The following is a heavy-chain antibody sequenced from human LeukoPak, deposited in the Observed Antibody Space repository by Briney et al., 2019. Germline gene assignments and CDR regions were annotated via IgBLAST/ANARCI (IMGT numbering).Heavy chain of an antibody. CDR2: IKQDGSEK. CDR1: GFTFSNYW. V-gene: IGHV3-7*01. J-gene: IGHJ6*02. CDR3: ARSDIVTLYGMDV. Sequence: GGSLRLSCAVSGFTFSNYWTSWVRQAPGKGLEWVANIKQDGSEKYYVDSAKGRFTISRDNAKNTLYLQMNSLRAEDTAVYYCARSDIVTLYGMDVWGQGTTVTVSS. D-gene: IGHD5-12*01.